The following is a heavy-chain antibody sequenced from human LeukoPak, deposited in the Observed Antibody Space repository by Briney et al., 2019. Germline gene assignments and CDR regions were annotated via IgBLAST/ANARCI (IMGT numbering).Heavy chain of an antibody. CDR3: ARELPREVTLDY. V-gene: IGHV3-74*01. CDR1: GFTLSSYE. J-gene: IGHJ4*02. D-gene: IGHD2-21*02. CDR2: INSDGSRT. Sequence: GGSLRLSCAASGFTLSSYEMHWVRQVPGKGLVLVSRINSDGSRTGYADSVKGRFTISRDNAKNTLYLQMNSLRAEDTAIYYCARELPREVTLDYWGQGTLVTVSS.